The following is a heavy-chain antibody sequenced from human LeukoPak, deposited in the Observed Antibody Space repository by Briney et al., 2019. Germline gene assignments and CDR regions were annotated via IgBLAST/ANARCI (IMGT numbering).Heavy chain of an antibody. CDR1: GFTFSSYS. Sequence: PGGSLRLSCAASGFTFSSYSMNWVRQAPGKGLEWVSYISSSSSTIYYADSVKGRFTISRDNAKNSLYLQMNSLRDEDTAVYYCARDLRYYDFWSGYYTPFGMDVWGQGTTVTVSS. J-gene: IGHJ6*02. D-gene: IGHD3-3*01. CDR2: ISSSSSTI. CDR3: ARDLRYYDFWSGYYTPFGMDV. V-gene: IGHV3-48*02.